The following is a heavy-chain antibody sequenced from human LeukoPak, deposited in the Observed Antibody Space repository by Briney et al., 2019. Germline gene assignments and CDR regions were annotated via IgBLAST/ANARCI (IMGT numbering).Heavy chain of an antibody. V-gene: IGHV4-61*03. CDR3: AREASRSTVTTYGFFDH. Sequence: PSETLSLTCTVSGGSISSSGYYWSWIRQPPGKGLEWIGYIYSSGSTNYNPSLKSRVTISVDTSKNDFSLKLSSVTAADTAVYYCAREASRSTVTTYGFFDHWGQGTLVTVSS. D-gene: IGHD4-17*01. J-gene: IGHJ4*02. CDR2: IYSSGST. CDR1: GGSISSSGYY.